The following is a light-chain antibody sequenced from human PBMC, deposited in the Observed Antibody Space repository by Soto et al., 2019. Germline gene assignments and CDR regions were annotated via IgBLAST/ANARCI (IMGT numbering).Light chain of an antibody. V-gene: IGLV1-47*01. CDR3: ASWDDSLRGVL. CDR2: TND. CDR1: DSNIGSNP. J-gene: IGLJ2*01. Sequence: QAVVTQPPSASGTPGQRVTISCSGGDSNIGSNPVYWYQQLPGTAPKLVIHTNDQRPSGVPDRFSGSKSGTSANLAISGLRSEDEADYYCASWDDSLRGVLFGGGTKLTVL.